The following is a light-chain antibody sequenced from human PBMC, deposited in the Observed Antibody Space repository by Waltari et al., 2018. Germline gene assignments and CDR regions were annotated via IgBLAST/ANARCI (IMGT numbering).Light chain of an antibody. CDR3: ASFAGSNTL. Sequence: QSALTQPPSASGSPGQSVTISCTGTSTDIGVYHYVSWYQQPPGKPPKLLIYEVRERPSGVPDRFSGPKSGITASLTVFGLQTEDEADYYCASFAGSNTLFGGGTKLTVL. CDR1: STDIGVYHY. V-gene: IGLV2-8*01. J-gene: IGLJ2*01. CDR2: EVR.